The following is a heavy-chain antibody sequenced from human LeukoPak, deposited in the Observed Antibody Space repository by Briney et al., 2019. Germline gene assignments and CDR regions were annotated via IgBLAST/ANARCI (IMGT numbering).Heavy chain of an antibody. CDR3: RFGDYEAEDAFDI. CDR1: GYTFTSYD. CDR2: MNPNSGNT. J-gene: IGHJ3*02. D-gene: IGHD3-10*01. V-gene: IGHV1-8*03. Sequence: ASVKVSCKASGYTFTSYDINWVRQATGQGLEWMGWMNPNSGNTGYAQKFQGRVTITRNTSISTAYMELSSLRSEDTAVYYCRFGDYEAEDAFDIWGQGTMVTVSS.